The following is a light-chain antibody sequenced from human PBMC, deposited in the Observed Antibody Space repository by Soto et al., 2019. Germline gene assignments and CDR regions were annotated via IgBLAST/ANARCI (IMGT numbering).Light chain of an antibody. J-gene: IGLJ3*02. V-gene: IGLV6-57*01. CDR2: EDN. Sequence: NFMLTQPHSVSASPGKTVTISCTRSSGSIAGNYVQWYQQRPGSSPTTVIYEDNQRPSGVPDRFSGSIDSSSNSASLTISGLKTEEEADYSCQSYDSSNVVFGGGTQLTVL. CDR1: SGSIAGNY. CDR3: QSYDSSNVV.